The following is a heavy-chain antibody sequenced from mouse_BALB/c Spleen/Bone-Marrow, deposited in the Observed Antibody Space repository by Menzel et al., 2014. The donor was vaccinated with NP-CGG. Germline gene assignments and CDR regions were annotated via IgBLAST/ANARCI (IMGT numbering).Heavy chain of an antibody. D-gene: IGHD1-1*01. CDR3: ARENYGSSPAY. J-gene: IGHJ3*01. CDR2: IDPYNGGT. V-gene: IGHV1S135*01. CDR1: GYAFTIYN. Sequence: EVKLQESGPELVKPGASVKVSCKASGYAFTIYNMYWVKQSHGKSLEWIGYIDPYNGGTSYNQKFKGKATLTVDKSSSTAYMHLNSLTSEDSAVHYCARENYGSSPAYWGQGTLVTVSA.